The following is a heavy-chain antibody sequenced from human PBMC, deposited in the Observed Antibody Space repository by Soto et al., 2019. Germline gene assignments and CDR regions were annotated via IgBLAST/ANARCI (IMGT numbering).Heavy chain of an antibody. J-gene: IGHJ4*02. CDR1: GFTFSSYA. V-gene: IGHV3-23*01. Sequence: GGSLRLSCAASGFTFSSYAMSWVRQAPGKGLEWVSAISGSGGSTYYADSVKGRFTISRDNSKNTLYLQMNSLRAEDTAVYYCAKDFKPIFGVVRIFDYWGQGTLVTVSS. CDR2: ISGSGGST. CDR3: AKDFKPIFGVVRIFDY. D-gene: IGHD3-3*01.